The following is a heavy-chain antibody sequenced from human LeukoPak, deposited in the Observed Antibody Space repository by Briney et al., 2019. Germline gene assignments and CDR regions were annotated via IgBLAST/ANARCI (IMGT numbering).Heavy chain of an antibody. CDR2: INPNSGGT. D-gene: IGHD2-2*01. Sequence: ASVKVSCRASGYTFTGYYMHWVRQAPGQGLEWMGWINPNSGGTNYAQKFQGRVTMTRDTSISTAYMELSRLRSDDTAVYYCARDRCSSTSCYLDYWGQGTLVTVSS. CDR3: ARDRCSSTSCYLDY. J-gene: IGHJ4*02. CDR1: GYTFTGYY. V-gene: IGHV1-2*02.